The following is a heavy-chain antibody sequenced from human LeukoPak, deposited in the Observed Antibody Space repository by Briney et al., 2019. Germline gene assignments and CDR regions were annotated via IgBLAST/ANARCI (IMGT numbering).Heavy chain of an antibody. J-gene: IGHJ3*02. Sequence: GGSLRLSCAASGFTVSNNYMSWVRQAPGKGLGWVAVISYDGSNKYYADSVKGRFTISRDNSKNTLYLQMNSLRAEDTAVYYCANSYSSGWYYAFDIWGQGTMVTVSS. CDR1: GFTVSNNY. CDR3: ANSYSSGWYYAFDI. CDR2: ISYDGSNK. V-gene: IGHV3-30*18. D-gene: IGHD6-19*01.